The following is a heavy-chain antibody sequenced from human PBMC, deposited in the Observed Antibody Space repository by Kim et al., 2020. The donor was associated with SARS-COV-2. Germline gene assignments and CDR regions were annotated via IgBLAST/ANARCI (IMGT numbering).Heavy chain of an antibody. CDR1: GFTFSSYA. D-gene: IGHD3-3*01. CDR3: AKDAWYGFLEWLPGGFDY. Sequence: GGSLRLSCAASGFTFSSYAMSWVRQAPGKGLEWVSAISGSGGSTYYADSVKGRFTISRDNSKNTLYLQMNSLRAEDTAVYYCAKDAWYGFLEWLPGGFDYWGQGTLVTVSS. CDR2: ISGSGGST. V-gene: IGHV3-23*01. J-gene: IGHJ4*02.